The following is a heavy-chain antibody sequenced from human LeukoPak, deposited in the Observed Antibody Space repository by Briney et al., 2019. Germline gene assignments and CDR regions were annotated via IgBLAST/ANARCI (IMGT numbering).Heavy chain of an antibody. Sequence: ASVKDSCKAAGYTFSSYSMNWVRQATGQGLEWMGWINPNSGGTNYAQKFQGRVTMTRDTYISTADMELSRLRSDATAVYYCARDLIVANEAFDIWGQGTMVTVSS. CDR3: ARDLIVANEAFDI. CDR2: INPNSGGT. D-gene: IGHD3-16*02. J-gene: IGHJ3*02. V-gene: IGHV1-2*02. CDR1: GYTFSSYS.